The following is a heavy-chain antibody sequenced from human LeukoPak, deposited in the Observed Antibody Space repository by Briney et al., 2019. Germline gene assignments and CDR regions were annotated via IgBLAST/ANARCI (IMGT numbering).Heavy chain of an antibody. V-gene: IGHV1-69*04. CDR3: ARESYSGNPYFDY. D-gene: IGHD4-23*01. CDR1: GGTFSIYA. J-gene: IGHJ4*02. Sequence: SSVKVSCKASGGTFSIYAISWVRQAPGQGLEWMGRIIPILGIANYAQKFQGRVTITADKSTSTAYMELSSLRSEDTAMYYCARESYSGNPYFDYWGQGTLVTVSS. CDR2: IIPILGIA.